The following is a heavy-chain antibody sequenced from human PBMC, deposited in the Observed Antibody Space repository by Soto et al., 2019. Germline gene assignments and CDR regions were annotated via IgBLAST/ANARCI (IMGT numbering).Heavy chain of an antibody. CDR2: ISSSGCTI. D-gene: IGHD3-10*01. J-gene: IGHJ6*02. CDR3: ARATLRGNEGYYYGLDV. CDR1: GFTFSDYY. V-gene: IGHV3-11*01. Sequence: QVQLVESGGGLVKPGGSLRLSCAASGFTFSDYYMSWIRQAPGKGLEWVSYISSSGCTIYYADSVKGRFTISRGNAMNSLYLQMNSLRAEDTALYYCARATLRGNEGYYYGLDVWGQGTTVTVSS.